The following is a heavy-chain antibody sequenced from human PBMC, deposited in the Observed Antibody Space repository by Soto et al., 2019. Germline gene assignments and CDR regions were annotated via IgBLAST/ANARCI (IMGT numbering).Heavy chain of an antibody. D-gene: IGHD6-13*01. Sequence: PGGSLRLSCAASGFTFSSYNMHWVRQAPGKGLEWVSCISGGANYLYYADSMKGRFTVSRDNSKNSLYLQINSLRVEDTAVYYCARDVQQLASYWGQGTLVTVSS. V-gene: IGHV3-21*01. CDR2: ISGGANYL. CDR3: ARDVQQLASY. CDR1: GFTFSSYN. J-gene: IGHJ4*02.